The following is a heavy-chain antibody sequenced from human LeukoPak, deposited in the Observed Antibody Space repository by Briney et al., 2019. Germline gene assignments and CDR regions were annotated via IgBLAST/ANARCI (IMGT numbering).Heavy chain of an antibody. J-gene: IGHJ3*02. D-gene: IGHD1-26*01. V-gene: IGHV1-24*01. Sequence: ASVKVSCKVSGYTLTELSTHWVRQAPGRGLEWMGGFDPEDGETIYAQKFQGRVTMTEDTSTDTAYMELSSLRSEDTAVYYCATGPGGSYVAFDIWGQGTMVTVSS. CDR3: ATGPGGSYVAFDI. CDR2: FDPEDGET. CDR1: GYTLTELS.